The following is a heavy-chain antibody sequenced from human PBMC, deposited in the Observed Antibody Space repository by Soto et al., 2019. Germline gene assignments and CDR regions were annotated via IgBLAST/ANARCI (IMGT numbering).Heavy chain of an antibody. CDR3: ARDSDNIVVVVAATFDAFDI. Sequence: PGGSLRLSCAASGFTFSSYAMHWVRQAPGKGLEWVAVISYDGSNKYYADSVKGRFTISRDNSKNTLYLQMNSLRAEDTAVYYCARDSDNIVVVVAATFDAFDIWGQGTMVTVSS. J-gene: IGHJ3*02. D-gene: IGHD2-15*01. CDR1: GFTFSSYA. V-gene: IGHV3-30-3*01. CDR2: ISYDGSNK.